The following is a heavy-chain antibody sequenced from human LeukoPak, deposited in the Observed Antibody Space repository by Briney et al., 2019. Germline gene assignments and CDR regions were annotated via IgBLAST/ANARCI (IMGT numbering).Heavy chain of an antibody. J-gene: IGHJ5*02. D-gene: IGHD2-15*01. CDR1: GFTFSSYG. CDR3: AKDALGYCSGGSCSTRSWFDP. V-gene: IGHV3-30*18. CDR2: ISYDGSNK. Sequence: PGGSPRLSCAASGFTFSSYGMHWVRQAPGKGLEWVAVISYDGSNKYYADSVKGRFTISRDNSKNTLYLQMNSLRAEDTAVYYCAKDALGYCSGGSCSTRSWFDPWGQGTLVTVSS.